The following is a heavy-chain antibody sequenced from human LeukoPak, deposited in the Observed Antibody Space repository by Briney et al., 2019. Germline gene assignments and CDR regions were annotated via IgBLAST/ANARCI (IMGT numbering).Heavy chain of an antibody. CDR2: IETSRGGT. V-gene: IGHV3-23*01. D-gene: IGHD3-10*01. Sequence: GSLTLSCAASGLTFSTFAMSWGRQAPGKGLEWVSGIETSRGGTFYADSVKGRFTISRDNSKDTLYLQMSSLRAENTAIYYCAKDYPMASGSPATPSFFDYWGQGILVTVSS. CDR1: GLTFSTFA. CDR3: AKDYPMASGSPATPSFFDY. J-gene: IGHJ4*02.